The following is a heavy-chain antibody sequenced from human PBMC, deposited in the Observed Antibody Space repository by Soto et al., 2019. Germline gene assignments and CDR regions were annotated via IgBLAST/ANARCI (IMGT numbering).Heavy chain of an antibody. D-gene: IGHD6-13*01. CDR2: IWYDGSNN. CDR1: GFTFSSYG. V-gene: IGHV3-33*08. CDR3: ARAVGSSWSFDY. J-gene: IGHJ4*02. Sequence: GGSLSLSCAASGFTFSSYGMHWVRQAPGKGREWVAVIWYDGSNNYYADSRKGRFTIYRANYKNTLYLQMNSLRDEDVAVYYCARAVGSSWSFDYWGQGTLVTVSS.